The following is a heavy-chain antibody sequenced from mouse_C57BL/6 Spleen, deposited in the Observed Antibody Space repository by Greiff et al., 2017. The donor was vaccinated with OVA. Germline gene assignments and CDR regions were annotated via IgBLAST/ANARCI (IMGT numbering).Heavy chain of an antibody. CDR1: GFTFSSYA. CDR2: ISSGGDYI. J-gene: IGHJ4*01. CDR3: TRWGITTFAMDY. V-gene: IGHV5-9-1*02. Sequence: EVMLVESGEGLVKPGGSLKLSCAASGFTFSSYAMSWVRQTPEKRLEWVAYISSGGDYIYYADTVKGRFTISRDNARNTLYLQMSSLKSEDTAMYYCTRWGITTFAMDYWGQGTSVTVSS. D-gene: IGHD2-4*01.